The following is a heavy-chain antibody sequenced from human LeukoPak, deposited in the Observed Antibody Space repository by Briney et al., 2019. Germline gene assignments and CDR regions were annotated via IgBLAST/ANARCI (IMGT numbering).Heavy chain of an antibody. V-gene: IGHV1-2*02. CDR2: INPNSGGT. CDR3: ARDPETYSSGRSFDY. D-gene: IGHD6-19*01. Sequence: GASVKVSCKASGYTFTGYYMHWVRQAPGQGLEWMGWINPNSGGTNYAQKFQGRVTMTRDTSISTAYMELSRLRSDDTAVYYCARDPETYSSGRSFDYWGRGTLVTVSS. CDR1: GYTFTGYY. J-gene: IGHJ4*02.